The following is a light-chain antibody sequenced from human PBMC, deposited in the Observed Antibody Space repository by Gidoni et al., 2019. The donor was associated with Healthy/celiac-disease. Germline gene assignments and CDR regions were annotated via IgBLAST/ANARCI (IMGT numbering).Light chain of an antibody. CDR3: QQYGSSPPVT. CDR1: QSVSSSY. V-gene: IGKV3-20*01. Sequence: PGTLSLSPGERATLSCRASQSVSSSYLAWYQQKPGQAPRLLIYGASSRATGIPDRFSGSGSGTDFTLTISRLEPEDFAVYYCQQYGSSPPVTFGGGTKVEIK. CDR2: GAS. J-gene: IGKJ4*01.